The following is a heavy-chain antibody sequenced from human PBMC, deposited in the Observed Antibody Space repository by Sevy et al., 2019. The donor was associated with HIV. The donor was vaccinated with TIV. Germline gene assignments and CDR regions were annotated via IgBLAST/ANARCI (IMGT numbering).Heavy chain of an antibody. J-gene: IGHJ6*02. CDR1: GFTFSSYS. V-gene: IGHV3-48*02. D-gene: IGHD3-16*01. CDR2: ISSSSSTI. Sequence: GGSLRLSCAASGFTFSSYSMNWVRQAPGKGLEWVSYISSSSSTIYYADSVKGRFTISRDNAKNSLYLQMNSLRDEDMAVYYCARGPGGANTAKDYYYYGMDVWGQGTTVTVSS. CDR3: ARGPGGANTAKDYYYYGMDV.